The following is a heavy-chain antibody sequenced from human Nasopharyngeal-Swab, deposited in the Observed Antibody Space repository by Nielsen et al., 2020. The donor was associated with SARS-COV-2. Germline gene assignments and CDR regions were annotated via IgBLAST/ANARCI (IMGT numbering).Heavy chain of an antibody. D-gene: IGHD3-3*01. CDR1: GFTFSDYY. V-gene: IGHV3-11*01. Sequence: GGSLRLSCAASGFTFSDYYMAWVRQAPGKGLEWLSYISAMGPNTDSADPVKGRFTSSRDNANNLLFLHMNSLRGEDTAVYYCARDKGYQVLLDFYYHGLDAWGHGTAVTVSS. CDR2: ISAMGPNT. CDR3: ARDKGYQVLLDFYYHGLDA. J-gene: IGHJ6*02.